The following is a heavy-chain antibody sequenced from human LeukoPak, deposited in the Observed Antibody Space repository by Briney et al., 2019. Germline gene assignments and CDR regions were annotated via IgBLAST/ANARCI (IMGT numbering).Heavy chain of an antibody. D-gene: IGHD3-10*01. J-gene: IGHJ4*02. V-gene: IGHV4-4*07. CDR2: IYTSGST. Sequence: PSETLSLTCTASGGSISSYYWSWIRQPAGKGLEWIGRIYTSGSTNYNPSLKSRVTMSVDTSKNQFSLKLSSVTAADTAVYYCAGLTMVRGVIPYFDYWGQGTLVTVSS. CDR3: AGLTMVRGVIPYFDY. CDR1: GGSISSYY.